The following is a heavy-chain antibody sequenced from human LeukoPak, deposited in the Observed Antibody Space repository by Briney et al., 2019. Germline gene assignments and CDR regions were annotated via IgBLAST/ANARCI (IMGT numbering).Heavy chain of an antibody. CDR1: GFTVSSNY. J-gene: IGHJ4*02. Sequence: GGSLRLSRAASGFTVSSNYMSWVRQAPGKGLEWVSVIYSGGSTYYADSVKDRFTISRDNSKNTLYLQMNSLRAEDTAVYYCARDGAMVRGVTAFDYWGQGTLVTVSS. D-gene: IGHD3-10*01. CDR3: ARDGAMVRGVTAFDY. CDR2: IYSGGST. V-gene: IGHV3-66*01.